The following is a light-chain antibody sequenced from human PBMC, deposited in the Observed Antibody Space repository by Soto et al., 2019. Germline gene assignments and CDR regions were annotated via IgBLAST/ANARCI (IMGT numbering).Light chain of an antibody. CDR2: EDN. J-gene: IGLJ2*01. CDR1: SSNIGNNY. Sequence: QSVLTQPPSVSAAPGQKVTISCSGSSSNIGNNYVSWYQQPPGTAPNLLIYEDNRRRSGIPDRFSGSKSDTSATLGITGLQTGDEADYYCATWDSSLSVVLFGGGTKVTVL. V-gene: IGLV1-51*02. CDR3: ATWDSSLSVVL.